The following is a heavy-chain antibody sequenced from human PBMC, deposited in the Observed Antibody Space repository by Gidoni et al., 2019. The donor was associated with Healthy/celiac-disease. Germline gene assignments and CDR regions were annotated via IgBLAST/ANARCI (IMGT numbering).Heavy chain of an antibody. V-gene: IGHV1-58*02. D-gene: IGHD3-22*01. CDR1: GFTFASSA. J-gene: IGHJ2*01. CDR3: AAGLDDSSGYRDWYFDL. CDR2: IVVGSGNT. Sequence: QMQLVQSGPEVKKPGTSVKVSCKASGFTFASSAMQWVRQARGQRLEWIGWIVVGSGNTNYEQKFQERVTITRDMSTSTAYMELSSLRSEDTAVYYCAAGLDDSSGYRDWYFDLWGRGTLVTVSS.